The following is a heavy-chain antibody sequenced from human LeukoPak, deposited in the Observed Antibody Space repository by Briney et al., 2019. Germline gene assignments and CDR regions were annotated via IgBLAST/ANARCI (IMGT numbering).Heavy chain of an antibody. D-gene: IGHD5-24*01. CDR2: IYNGGKT. CDR1: GFTVSSSY. J-gene: IGHJ4*02. V-gene: IGHV3-53*01. Sequence: GGSLRLSCAASGFTVSSSYMTWLRQAPGKGLEWVSHIYNGGKTYYADSVKGRFTISRDNSKNTLYLQMNSLRGDDTAVYYCARDNGWLGTFDYWGQGTLVTVSS. CDR3: ARDNGWLGTFDY.